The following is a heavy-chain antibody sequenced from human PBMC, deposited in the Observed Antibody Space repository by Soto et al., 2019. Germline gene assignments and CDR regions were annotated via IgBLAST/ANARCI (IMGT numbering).Heavy chain of an antibody. J-gene: IGHJ3*02. CDR1: GGSMSSYY. V-gene: IGHV4-4*07. CDR3: AREGGAARHNAFDI. Sequence: PSETLSLTCTVSGGSMSSYYWSWIRQPAGKGLEWIGRIYTSGSTNYNPSLKSRVTMSVDTSKNQFSLKLSSVTAADTAVYYCAREGGAARHNAFDIWGQGTMVTVSS. CDR2: IYTSGST. D-gene: IGHD6-6*01.